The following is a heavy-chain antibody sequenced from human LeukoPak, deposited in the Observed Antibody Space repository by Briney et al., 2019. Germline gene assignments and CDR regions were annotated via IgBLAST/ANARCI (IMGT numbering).Heavy chain of an antibody. CDR2: IYHSGST. CDR3: ARDIRDWFDP. J-gene: IGHJ5*02. CDR1: GYSISSGYY. Sequence: SETLSLTCTVSGYSISSGYYWGWIRPPPGKGLEWIGSIYHSGSTYYNPSLKSRVTISVDTSKNQFSLKLSSVTAADTAVYYCARDIRDWFDPWGQGTLVTVSS. V-gene: IGHV4-38-2*02.